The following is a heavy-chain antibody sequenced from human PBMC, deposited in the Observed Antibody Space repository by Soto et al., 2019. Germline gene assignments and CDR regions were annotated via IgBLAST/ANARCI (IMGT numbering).Heavy chain of an antibody. J-gene: IGHJ4*02. V-gene: IGHV3-66*01. Sequence: EVQLVESGGGLVQPGGSLRLSCAASGFTVSSNYMSWVRQAPGKGLEWVSVTYNGGTTNYADSVKGRFTISRDSSKNTLYLQMNSLKADDTAVYYCARWVMVSGGLDYWGQGTLGTVSS. CDR2: TYNGGTT. D-gene: IGHD2-8*01. CDR3: ARWVMVSGGLDY. CDR1: GFTVSSNY.